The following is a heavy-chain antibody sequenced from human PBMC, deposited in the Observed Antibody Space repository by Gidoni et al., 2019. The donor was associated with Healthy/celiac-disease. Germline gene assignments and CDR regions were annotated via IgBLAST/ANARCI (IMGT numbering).Heavy chain of an antibody. V-gene: IGHV1-69*01. J-gene: IGHJ6*02. D-gene: IGHD3-3*01. Sequence: QVQLVQSGAEVKKPGSSVKVSCKASGGTFSSYAISWVRQAPGQGLEWMGGIIPIFGTANYAQKCQGRVTITADESTSTAYMELSSLRSEDTAVYYCARGNDFWSGSNGGLPWGMDVWGQGTTVTVSS. CDR2: IIPIFGTA. CDR3: ARGNDFWSGSNGGLPWGMDV. CDR1: GGTFSSYA.